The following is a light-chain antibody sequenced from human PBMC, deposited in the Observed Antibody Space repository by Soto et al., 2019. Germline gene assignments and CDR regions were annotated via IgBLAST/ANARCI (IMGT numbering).Light chain of an antibody. V-gene: IGLV2-14*03. J-gene: IGLJ1*01. CDR2: DVS. Sequence: QSALTQPASVSGSPGQSITISCTGTGSDVGAYNFVSWYRQHPGTVPELIIFDVSKRPSGAFNRFSGSKSANTASLTISGLQAEDEADYYCSSYRRGNTPYVFGTGTKLTVL. CDR1: GSDVGAYNF. CDR3: SSYRRGNTPYV.